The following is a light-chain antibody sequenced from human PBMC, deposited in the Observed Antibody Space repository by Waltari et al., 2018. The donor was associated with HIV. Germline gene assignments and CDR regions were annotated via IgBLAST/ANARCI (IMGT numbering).Light chain of an antibody. J-gene: IGLJ3*02. Sequence: QSALTQPASVSGSPGQSITIPCTGSSSAVGTYNLVSWYQQHPGKAPKLMIYEGINRPSGVSNRFSGSKSGNTASLTISGLQAEDEADYYCCSYAGSSNWVFGGATKLTVL. CDR1: SSAVGTYNL. V-gene: IGLV2-23*01. CDR2: EGI. CDR3: CSYAGSSNWV.